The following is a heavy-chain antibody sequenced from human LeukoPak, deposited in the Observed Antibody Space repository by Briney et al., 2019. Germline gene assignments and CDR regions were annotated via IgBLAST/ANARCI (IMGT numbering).Heavy chain of an antibody. D-gene: IGHD3-22*01. CDR2: ISSSGSTI. Sequence: KTGGSLRLSCAASGFTFSDYYMSWIRQAPGKGLEWVSYISSSGSTIYYADSVKGRFTISRDNAKNSLYLQMNSLRAEDTAVYYCARGFYYYDSSGYYDAFDIWGQGTMVTVSS. V-gene: IGHV3-11*04. CDR1: GFTFSDYY. J-gene: IGHJ3*02. CDR3: ARGFYYYDSSGYYDAFDI.